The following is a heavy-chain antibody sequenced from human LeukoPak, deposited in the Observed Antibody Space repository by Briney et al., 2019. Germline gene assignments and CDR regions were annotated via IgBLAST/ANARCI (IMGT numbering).Heavy chain of an antibody. V-gene: IGHV3-23*01. CDR3: AEPRPSYSSSWYDH. CDR2: ISGNGDGT. CDR1: GFTFGSYA. D-gene: IGHD6-13*01. Sequence: GGSLRLSCAASGFTFGSYAMTWVRQAPGKGLEWVSGISGNGDGTYYADSVKGRFTISRDNSKRMLYLQMNSLRAEDTAVYYCAEPRPSYSSSWYDHWGQGTLVTVSS. J-gene: IGHJ5*02.